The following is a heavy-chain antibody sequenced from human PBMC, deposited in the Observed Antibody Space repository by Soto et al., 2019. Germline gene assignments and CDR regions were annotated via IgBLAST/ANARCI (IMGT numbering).Heavy chain of an antibody. Sequence: SETLSLTCTVSGGSISSSSYYWGWIRQPPGKGLEWIGSIYYSGSTYYNPSLKSRVTISVDTSKNQFSLKLSSVTAADTAVYYCARQVHQLYSSGGDYWGPGTLVTVSS. CDR3: ARQVHQLYSSGGDY. CDR1: GGSISSSSYY. CDR2: IYYSGST. V-gene: IGHV4-39*01. J-gene: IGHJ4*02. D-gene: IGHD6-19*01.